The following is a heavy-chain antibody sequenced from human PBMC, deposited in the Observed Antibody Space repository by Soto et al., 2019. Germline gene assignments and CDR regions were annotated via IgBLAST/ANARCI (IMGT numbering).Heavy chain of an antibody. CDR2: IYYSGST. J-gene: IGHJ5*02. CDR3: ARDYVVRGMNWFDP. CDR1: GGSISSGGYY. V-gene: IGHV4-61*08. Sequence: QVQLQESGPGLVKPSQTLSLTCTVSGGSISSGGYYWSWIRQHPGKGLEWIGYIYYSGSTNYNPSLKSRVTISVDTSKNQFSRKLSSVTAADTAVYYCARDYVVRGMNWFDPWGQGTLVTVSS. D-gene: IGHD3-10*01.